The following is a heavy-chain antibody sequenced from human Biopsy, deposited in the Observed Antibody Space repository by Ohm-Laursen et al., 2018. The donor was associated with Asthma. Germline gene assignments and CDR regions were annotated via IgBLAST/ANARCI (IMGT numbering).Heavy chain of an antibody. CDR2: VNTGNGDT. D-gene: IGHD3-9*01. CDR3: ARTYYDFLTGQVKDVFGV. J-gene: IGHJ3*01. CDR1: GYNFISFA. Sequence: ASGKGSCKSSGYNFISFAIHWVRQAPGQRLEWMGWVNTGNGDTKYSQKFQGRVTITRDTSASTAYMELWSLRSEDTATYYCARTYYDFLTGQVKDVFGVWGQGTMVTVSS. V-gene: IGHV1-3*04.